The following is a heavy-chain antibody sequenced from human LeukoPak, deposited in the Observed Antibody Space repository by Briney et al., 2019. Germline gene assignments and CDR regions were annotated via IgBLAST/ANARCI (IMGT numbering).Heavy chain of an antibody. J-gene: IGHJ6*02. CDR2: NKGDGTST. D-gene: IGHD1-1*01. CDR3: MRDWRHYVMDV. Sequence: GGSLRLSCAASGFTFSSYAMSWVRQAPGKGLEWVSRNKGDGTSTSYADSVKGRFTIARDNAKNTVYMQMSSLRVDDTAVYYCMRDWRHYVMDVWGQGTTVTVSS. CDR1: GFTFSSYA. V-gene: IGHV3-74*01.